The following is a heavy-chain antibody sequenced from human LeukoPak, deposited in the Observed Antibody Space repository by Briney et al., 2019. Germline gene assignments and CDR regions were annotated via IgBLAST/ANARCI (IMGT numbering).Heavy chain of an antibody. CDR3: AIGVATISYYYYMDV. V-gene: IGHV1-69*05. J-gene: IGHJ6*03. D-gene: IGHD5-12*01. CDR1: GGTFSSYA. CDR2: IIPIFGTA. Sequence: SVKVSCKASGGTFSSYAISWVRQAPGQGLEWMGGIIPIFGTANYAQKFQGRVTITTDESTSTPYMELSSLRSEDTAVYYCAIGVATISYYYYMDVWGKGTTVTVSS.